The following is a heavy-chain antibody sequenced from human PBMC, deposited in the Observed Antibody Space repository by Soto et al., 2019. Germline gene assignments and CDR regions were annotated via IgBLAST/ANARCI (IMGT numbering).Heavy chain of an antibody. J-gene: IGHJ4*02. D-gene: IGHD3-22*01. V-gene: IGHV3-53*01. CDR3: ARIPYDNSGTIFDY. Sequence: EVQLVESGGGLIQPGGSLRLSCAVSGITVSSYYMSWVRQAAGKGLEWVSVIYAGTITYYADSVKGRFTIYRDNSKNTLNLEMNSLRVKDTAVYYCARIPYDNSGTIFDYWGQGTLVTVSS. CDR1: GITVSSYY. CDR2: IYAGTIT.